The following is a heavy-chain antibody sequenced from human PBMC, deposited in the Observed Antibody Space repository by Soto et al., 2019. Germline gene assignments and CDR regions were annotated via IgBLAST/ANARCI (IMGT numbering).Heavy chain of an antibody. V-gene: IGHV3-33*01. CDR2: IWYDGSNK. CDR1: GFTFSSYG. J-gene: IGHJ6*02. D-gene: IGHD3-10*01. Sequence: PGGSLRLSCAASGFTFSSYGIHWVRQAPGKGLEWVAVIWYDGSNKYYADSVKGRFTISRDNPKNTLYLQMSSLRAEDTAVYYCARDRYYGSGSYASYYYYGMDVWGQGTTVTVSS. CDR3: ARDRYYGSGSYASYYYYGMDV.